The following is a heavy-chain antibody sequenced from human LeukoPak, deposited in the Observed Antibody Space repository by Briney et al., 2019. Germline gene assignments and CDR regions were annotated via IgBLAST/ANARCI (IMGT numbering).Heavy chain of an antibody. Sequence: ASVKVSCKASGYTFTSYGIHWVRQAPGQGLEWMGWINTNTGNPTYAQGFTGRFVFSLETSVSTSYLQISSLKAEDTAVYYCARVGIAAAGTIRFDPWGQGTLVTVSS. D-gene: IGHD6-13*01. J-gene: IGHJ5*02. CDR1: GYTFTSYG. CDR3: ARVGIAAAGTIRFDP. V-gene: IGHV7-4-1*02. CDR2: INTNTGNP.